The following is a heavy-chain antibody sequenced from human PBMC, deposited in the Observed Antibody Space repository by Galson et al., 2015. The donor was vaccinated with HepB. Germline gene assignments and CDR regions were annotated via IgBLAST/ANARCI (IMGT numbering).Heavy chain of an antibody. J-gene: IGHJ4*02. D-gene: IGHD1-26*01. Sequence: SLRLSCAASGFTFSTYWMTWVRQAPGKGLEWVSNIKEDGSEKNYVDSVKGRFTISRDNAKNSLYLQMNSLRAEDAAVYYCTRRESGSPYFDYWGQGTLVSVSS. CDR1: GFTFSTYW. CDR3: TRRESGSPYFDY. CDR2: IKEDGSEK. V-gene: IGHV3-7*01.